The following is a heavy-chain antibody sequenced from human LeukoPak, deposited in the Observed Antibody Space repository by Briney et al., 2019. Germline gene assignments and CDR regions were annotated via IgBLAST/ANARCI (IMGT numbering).Heavy chain of an antibody. Sequence: VSVKVSCKASGYTFTRYFMHWVRQDPGQALEWMGRIKSNTGGTAYAQKFQGRVTMTRHTSITTAHMERSRLKSDDTAVYYCARGQPYGDYNWFDRSGQGALVTVSS. CDR2: IKSNTGGT. CDR3: ARGQPYGDYNWFDR. V-gene: IGHV1-2*06. D-gene: IGHD4-17*01. CDR1: GYTFTRYF. J-gene: IGHJ5*02.